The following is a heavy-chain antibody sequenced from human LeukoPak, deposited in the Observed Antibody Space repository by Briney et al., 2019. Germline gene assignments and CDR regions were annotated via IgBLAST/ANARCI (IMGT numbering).Heavy chain of an antibody. CDR1: GFTFSSYA. V-gene: IGHV3-23*01. J-gene: IGHJ6*03. Sequence: GGSLRFSCAASGFTFSSYAMTWVRQAPGKGLEWVSAISGSAGSTYYADSVKGRFTISRDNSKNTLYLQVNSLRAEDTAAYYCATVATGGDYYYMDVWGKGTTVTVSS. CDR3: ATVATGGDYYYMDV. CDR2: ISGSAGST. D-gene: IGHD1-14*01.